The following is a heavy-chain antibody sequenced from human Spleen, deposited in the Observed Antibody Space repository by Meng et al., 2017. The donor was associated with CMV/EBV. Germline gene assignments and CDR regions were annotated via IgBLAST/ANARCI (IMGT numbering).Heavy chain of an antibody. V-gene: IGHV4-59*01. CDR2: IHYSGST. J-gene: IGHJ3*02. CDR1: GDSISSYY. CDR3: ARDNDSSGLDI. D-gene: IGHD3-22*01. Sequence: SETLSLTCTVSGDSISSYYWSWTRQPPGKGLEWIANIHYSGSTTNYNPSLKSRVTISVDTSKNQFSLKLTSVTAADTAVYYCARDNDSSGLDIWGQGTMVTVSS.